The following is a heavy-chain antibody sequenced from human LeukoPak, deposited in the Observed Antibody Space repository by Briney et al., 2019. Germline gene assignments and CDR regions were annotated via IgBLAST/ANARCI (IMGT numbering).Heavy chain of an antibody. D-gene: IGHD3-10*01. CDR1: GGSFSGYY. CDR2: INHSGST. J-gene: IGHJ4*02. Sequence: SETLSLTCAVYGGSFSGYYWSWIRQPPGKGLEWIGEINHSGSTNYNPSLKSRVTISVDTSKNQFSLKLSSVTAADTAAYYCARGSHYYGSGSYDYWGQGTLVTVSS. CDR3: ARGSHYYGSGSYDY. V-gene: IGHV4-34*01.